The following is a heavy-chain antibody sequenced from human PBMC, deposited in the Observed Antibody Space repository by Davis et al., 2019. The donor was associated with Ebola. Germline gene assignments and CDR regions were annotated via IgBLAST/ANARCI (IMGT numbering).Heavy chain of an antibody. Sequence: AASVKVSCKASGYIFTSYGISWVRQAPGQGLEWMGWISAYNGNTNYAQKFQARITMTTDTSTSTAYMELRSLRSDDTAVYYCAGLGYCSSTTCHVSYYYYYGMDVWGQGTTVTVSS. CDR2: ISAYNGNT. V-gene: IGHV1-18*01. J-gene: IGHJ6*02. CDR3: AGLGYCSSTTCHVSYYYYYGMDV. D-gene: IGHD2-2*01. CDR1: GYIFTSYG.